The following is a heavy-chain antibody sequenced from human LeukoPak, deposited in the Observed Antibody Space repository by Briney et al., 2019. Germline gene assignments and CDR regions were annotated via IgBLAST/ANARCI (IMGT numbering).Heavy chain of an antibody. CDR2: ISGGDGST. CDR1: GFSFSSHA. Sequence: GGSLRLSCAASGFSFSSHAMTWVRQAPGKRLEWVSDISGGDGSTYYADSVKGRFSISRDNSKNTLYLQMNSLRAEDTAVYYCAKVLWSARTFDYWGQGTLVTVSS. V-gene: IGHV3-23*01. D-gene: IGHD6-6*01. CDR3: AKVLWSARTFDY. J-gene: IGHJ4*02.